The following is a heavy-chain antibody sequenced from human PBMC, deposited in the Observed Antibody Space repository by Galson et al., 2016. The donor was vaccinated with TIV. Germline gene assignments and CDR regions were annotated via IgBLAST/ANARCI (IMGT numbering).Heavy chain of an antibody. V-gene: IGHV6-1*01. CDR3: ARDIFCAAGSCYSLRDDYYYGMDF. D-gene: IGHD2-15*01. J-gene: IGHJ6*02. Sequence: CAISGDSVSSNSAAWNWIRQSPSRGLEWLGRTYYRSEWYNDYAASVKSRITINPDTSKNQFSLQLNSVTPEDTAVYYCARDIFCAAGSCYSLRDDYYYGMDFWGQWPAVAVAS. CDR1: GDSVSSNSAA. CDR2: TYYRSEWYN.